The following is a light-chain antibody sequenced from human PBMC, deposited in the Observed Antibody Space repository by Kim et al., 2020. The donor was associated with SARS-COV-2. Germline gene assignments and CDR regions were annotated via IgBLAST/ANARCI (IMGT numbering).Light chain of an antibody. J-gene: IGKJ3*01. Sequence: DIQMTQSPSSLSATVGDRITITYRASQDISNFLAWYQQKPGKVPKLLIYDASTLQSGLSSRFSGNISGTDFTLTITSLQPEGVATYYCQKYIKPPPFTIGPRTKVEIK. CDR1: QDISNF. CDR2: DAS. CDR3: QKYIKPPPFT. V-gene: IGKV1-27*01.